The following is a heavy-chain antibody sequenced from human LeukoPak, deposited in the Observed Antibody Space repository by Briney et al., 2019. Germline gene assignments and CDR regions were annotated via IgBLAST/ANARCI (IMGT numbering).Heavy chain of an antibody. Sequence: SETLSLTXTVSGASISGYYWNWIRQSPGKGLEWIAFIFHTGNSNYNPSLTGRVTISIDTSKNQFSLKLKSVTAADTAVYYCAGNRNALGDINWLDPWGQGTPVTVSS. J-gene: IGHJ5*02. CDR3: AGNRNALGDINWLDP. V-gene: IGHV4-59*01. D-gene: IGHD1/OR15-1a*01. CDR1: GASISGYY. CDR2: IFHTGNS.